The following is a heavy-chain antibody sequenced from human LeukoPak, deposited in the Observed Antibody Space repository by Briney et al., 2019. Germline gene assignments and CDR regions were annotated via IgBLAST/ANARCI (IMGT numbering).Heavy chain of an antibody. J-gene: IGHJ6*02. CDR1: GGTFSSYA. CDR3: ARVLYSGYDFYYYYGMDV. Sequence: SVKVSCKASGGTFSSYAISWVRQAPGQGLEWMGRIIPILGIANYAQKFQGRVTITAGKSTSTAYMELSSLRSEDTAVYYCARVLYSGYDFYYYYGMDVWGQGTTVTVSS. CDR2: IIPILGIA. V-gene: IGHV1-69*04. D-gene: IGHD5-12*01.